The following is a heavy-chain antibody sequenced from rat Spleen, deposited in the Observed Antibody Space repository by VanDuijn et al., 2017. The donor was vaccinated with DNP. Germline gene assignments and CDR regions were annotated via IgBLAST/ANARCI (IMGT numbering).Heavy chain of an antibody. CDR3: ARSYLWAQNLYFDY. CDR2: ISYSGGT. J-gene: IGHJ2*01. Sequence: EVQLQESGPGLVKPSQSLSLTCSVTDYSITNNYWGWIRKFPGNKMEWMGYISYSGGTSYHPSLKIRISITRDTSKNQFFLQLNSVTTEDTATYYCARSYLWAQNLYFDYWGQGVMVTVSS. CDR1: DYSITNNY. D-gene: IGHD1-7*01. V-gene: IGHV3-1*01.